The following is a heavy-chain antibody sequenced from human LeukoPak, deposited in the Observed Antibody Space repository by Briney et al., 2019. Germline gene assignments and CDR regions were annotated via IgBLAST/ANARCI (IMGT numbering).Heavy chain of an antibody. CDR1: GFPFSSYA. Sequence: GGSLRLSCAASGFPFSSYAMGWVRQAPGEGLEWVSAIRGSGGSTYYADSVKGRFTISRDNSKNTLYLQMNSLRAEDTAVYYCAKETEAVAGPIDYWGQGTLVTVSS. D-gene: IGHD6-19*01. CDR2: IRGSGGST. CDR3: AKETEAVAGPIDY. J-gene: IGHJ4*02. V-gene: IGHV3-23*01.